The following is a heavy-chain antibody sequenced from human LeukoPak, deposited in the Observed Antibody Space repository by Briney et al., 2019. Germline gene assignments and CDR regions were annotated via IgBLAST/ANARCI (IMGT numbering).Heavy chain of an antibody. V-gene: IGHV3-30*02. CDR1: GFTFSSYG. CDR3: AKGFEYSSSSVY. J-gene: IGHJ4*02. D-gene: IGHD6-6*01. CDR2: IRYDGSNK. Sequence: VGSLRLSCAASGFTFSSYGMHWVRQAPGKGLEWVAFIRYDGSNKYYADSVKGRFTISRDNSKNTLYLQMNSLRAEDTAVYYCAKGFEYSSSSVYWGQGTLVTVSS.